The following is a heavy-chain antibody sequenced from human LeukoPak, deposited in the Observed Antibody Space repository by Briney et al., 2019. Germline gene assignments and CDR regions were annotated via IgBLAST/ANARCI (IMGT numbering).Heavy chain of an antibody. CDR3: ARESRWLQSDY. J-gene: IGHJ4*02. Sequence: SVKVSCKASGGTFSNYAISWVRQAPGQGLERMGRIIPIFGTANYAQKFQGRVTITTDESTSTAYMELSSLRSEDTAVYYCARESRWLQSDYWGQGTLVTVSS. V-gene: IGHV1-69*05. CDR1: GGTFSNYA. CDR2: IIPIFGTA. D-gene: IGHD5-24*01.